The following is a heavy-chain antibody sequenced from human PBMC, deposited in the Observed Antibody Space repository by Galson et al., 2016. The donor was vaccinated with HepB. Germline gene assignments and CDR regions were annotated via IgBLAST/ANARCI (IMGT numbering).Heavy chain of an antibody. Sequence: LTCTVSGGSISSSSYYWGWNRQPPGKGLEWIGSIYYSGSTYYNPSLKSRVTISVDTSKNQFSLRLSSVTAADTAVYYCARQWGGSWFDPWGQGTPVTVSS. J-gene: IGHJ5*02. CDR3: ARQWGGSWFDP. D-gene: IGHD2-15*01. CDR2: IYYSGST. CDR1: GGSISSSSYY. V-gene: IGHV4-39*01.